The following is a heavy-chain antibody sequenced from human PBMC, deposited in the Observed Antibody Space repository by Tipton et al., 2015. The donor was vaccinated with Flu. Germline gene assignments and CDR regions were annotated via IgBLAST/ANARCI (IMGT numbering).Heavy chain of an antibody. CDR1: GFTFDDYA. CDR2: ITRNSGSI. D-gene: IGHD5-18*01. V-gene: IGHV3-9*01. Sequence: SLRLSCAASGFTFDDYAMHWVRQAPGKGLEWVSSITRNSGSIGYADSVKGRFTISRDNAKNSLYLQMNSLGTEDTALYYCAKDISPGTQLWLGGGFDYWGQGTLVTVSS. J-gene: IGHJ4*02. CDR3: AKDISPGTQLWLGGGFDY.